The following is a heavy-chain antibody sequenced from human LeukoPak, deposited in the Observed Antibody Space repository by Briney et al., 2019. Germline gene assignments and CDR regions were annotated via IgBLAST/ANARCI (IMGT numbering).Heavy chain of an antibody. Sequence: PSETLSLTCTVSGGSISSYYWSWIRQPPGQGLEWIGYIYYSGSTNYNPSLKSRVTISVDTSKNQFSLKLSSVTAADTAVYYCARDSFSSWYARGSYDAFDIWGQGTMVTVSS. V-gene: IGHV4-59*01. CDR2: IYYSGST. CDR3: ARDSFSSWYARGSYDAFDI. CDR1: GGSISSYY. J-gene: IGHJ3*02. D-gene: IGHD6-13*01.